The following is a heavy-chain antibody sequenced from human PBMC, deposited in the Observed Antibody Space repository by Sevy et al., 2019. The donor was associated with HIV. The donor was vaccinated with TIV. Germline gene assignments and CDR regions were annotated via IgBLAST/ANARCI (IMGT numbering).Heavy chain of an antibody. CDR1: GYTFTGYY. D-gene: IGHD3-22*01. CDR2: INPKTGGT. CDR3: ARMGDYFDSSGYYPLKY. V-gene: IGHV1-2*06. J-gene: IGHJ4*02. Sequence: ASVKVSCKASGYTFTGYYVHWLRQAPGQGLEWMGRINPKTGGTYFAKKFQDRVSMTTGTSITTAYMELSGLRFYDTAVYYCARMGDYFDSSGYYPLKYWGQGTLVTVSS.